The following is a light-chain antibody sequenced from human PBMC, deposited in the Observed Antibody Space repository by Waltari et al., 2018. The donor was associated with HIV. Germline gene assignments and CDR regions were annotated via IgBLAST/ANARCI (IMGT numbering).Light chain of an antibody. CDR2: AVS. Sequence: AIQMTPPPSSLSSSVGDNGTITCRASQGVKSDLGWDQQRPGKAPNLLIYAVSSLQTGVPSRFSGSGSGTTFTLTISSLQPEDFATYYCLQDYNYPPTFGQGTKV. CDR3: LQDYNYPPT. V-gene: IGKV1-6*01. J-gene: IGKJ1*01. CDR1: QGVKSD.